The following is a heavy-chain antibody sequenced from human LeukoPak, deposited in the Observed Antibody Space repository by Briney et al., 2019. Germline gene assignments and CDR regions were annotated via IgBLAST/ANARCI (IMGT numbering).Heavy chain of an antibody. V-gene: IGHV1-18*01. D-gene: IGHD3-10*01. J-gene: IGHJ4*02. CDR2: ISGYNGNT. CDR3: ARDPAFRGAQMEY. Sequence: ASVKVSCKASGYTLTSYGFSWVRQAPGQGLEWMGWISGYNGNTNYAQNLQGRVTMTIDTSTSTAYMELRSLRSDDRAVYYCARDPAFRGAQMEYWGQGTLVTVSS. CDR1: GYTLTSYG.